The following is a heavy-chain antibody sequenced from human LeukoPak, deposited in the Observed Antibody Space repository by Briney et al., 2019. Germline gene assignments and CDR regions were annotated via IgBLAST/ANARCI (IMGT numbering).Heavy chain of an antibody. CDR2: IYHSGGT. CDR3: TRYIVATINYFDY. CDR1: GGSISSSNW. D-gene: IGHD5-12*01. J-gene: IGHJ4*02. V-gene: IGHV4-4*02. Sequence: SETLSLTCAVSGGSISSSNWWTWVRQPPGKGLEWIGKIYHSGGTNYNPSLKSRVTISVDKSKNQFSLNLSSVTAADTAVYYCTRYIVATINYFDYWGQGTLVSVSS.